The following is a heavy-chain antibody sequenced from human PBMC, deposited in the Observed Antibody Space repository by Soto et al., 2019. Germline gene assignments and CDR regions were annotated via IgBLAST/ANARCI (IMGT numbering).Heavy chain of an antibody. V-gene: IGHV4-34*01. CDR1: GGSFSGYY. J-gene: IGHJ4*02. D-gene: IGHD6-6*01. Sequence: SETLSLTCAVYGGSFSGYYWSWIRQPPGKGLEWIGEINHSGSTNYNPSLKSRVTISVDTSKNQFSLKLSSVTAADTAVYYCASSSPHSSSYPFDYWGQGTLVTVSS. CDR3: ASSSPHSSSYPFDY. CDR2: INHSGST.